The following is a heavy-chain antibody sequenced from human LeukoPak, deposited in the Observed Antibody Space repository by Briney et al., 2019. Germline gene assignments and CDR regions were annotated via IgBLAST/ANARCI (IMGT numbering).Heavy chain of an antibody. CDR1: GVSISSSHFY. D-gene: IGHD2-8*01. Sequence: SETLSLTCSVFGVSISSSHFYWGWIRQAPGKGLEWVGSVYYTGKTNYSPSLGSRVTMSVDSSKNEFSLRLISVTAADTAVYYCARDPYCNNVVCSQLGFYYMDVWGKGTTVTVSS. V-gene: IGHV4-39*07. J-gene: IGHJ6*03. CDR2: VYYTGKT. CDR3: ARDPYCNNVVCSQLGFYYMDV.